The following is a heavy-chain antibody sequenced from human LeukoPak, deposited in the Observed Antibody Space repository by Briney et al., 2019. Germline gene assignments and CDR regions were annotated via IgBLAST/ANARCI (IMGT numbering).Heavy chain of an antibody. CDR2: IYYRGST. J-gene: IGHJ6*03. D-gene: IGHD6-13*01. CDR3: ASVGSSWYVGYYYMDV. V-gene: IGHV4-39*01. Sequence: SETLSLTCTVSGGSISSSNYYWGWIRQPPGKGLEWIGSIYYRGSTYYNPSLMSRVTIFVDTSKNQFSLKLSSVTAADTAVYYCASVGSSWYVGYYYMDVWGKGTTVTVSS. CDR1: GGSISSSNYY.